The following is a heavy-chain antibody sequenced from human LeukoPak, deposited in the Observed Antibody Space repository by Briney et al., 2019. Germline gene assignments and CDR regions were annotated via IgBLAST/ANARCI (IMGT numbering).Heavy chain of an antibody. Sequence: PSETLSLTCTVSGGSIRSSSYYWGWIRQPPGKGLEWIGSIYYSGSTYYNPSLKSRVTISVDMSKNQFSLKLSSVTAADTAVYYCASERYCTNGVCRKPSYFDYWGQGTLVTVSS. CDR1: GGSIRSSSYY. V-gene: IGHV4-39*01. D-gene: IGHD2-8*01. CDR3: ASERYCTNGVCRKPSYFDY. J-gene: IGHJ4*02. CDR2: IYYSGST.